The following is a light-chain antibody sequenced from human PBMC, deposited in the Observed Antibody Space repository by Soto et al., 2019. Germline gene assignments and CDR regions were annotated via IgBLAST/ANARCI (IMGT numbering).Light chain of an antibody. Sequence: EIVLTQSPATLSLSPGERATLSCRASQSVSSYLAWYQQKPGQAPRLLIYGASTRATGIPDRFSGSGRGTDFTLTISRLEPEDSAVYYCQQYGSSPYTFGQGTKVDIK. CDR1: QSVSSY. CDR3: QQYGSSPYT. V-gene: IGKV3-20*01. J-gene: IGKJ2*01. CDR2: GAS.